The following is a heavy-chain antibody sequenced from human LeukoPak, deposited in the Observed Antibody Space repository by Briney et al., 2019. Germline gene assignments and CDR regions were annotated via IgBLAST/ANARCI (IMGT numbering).Heavy chain of an antibody. CDR1: GFTFSSYA. V-gene: IGHV3-23*01. CDR3: AKDPGYSSGWYFST. D-gene: IGHD6-19*01. Sequence: GGSLRLSCAASGFTFSSYAMSWVRQAPGKGLEWVSAISGSSGSTYYADSVKGRFTISRDNSKNTLYLQMNSLRAEDTAVYYCAKDPGYSSGWYFSTWGQGTLVTVSS. J-gene: IGHJ5*02. CDR2: ISGSSGST.